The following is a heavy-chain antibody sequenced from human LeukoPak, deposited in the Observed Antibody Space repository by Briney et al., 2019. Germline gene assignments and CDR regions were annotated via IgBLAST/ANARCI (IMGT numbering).Heavy chain of an antibody. CDR2: ISAYNGNT. D-gene: IGHD3-22*01. CDR1: GYTFTSYG. Sequence: ASVKVSCKASGYTFTSYGISWVRQAPGQGPEWMGWISAYNGNTNYAQKLQGRVTMTTDTSTSTAYMELRNLRSDDTAVYYCARAQHPTYDSSGYYCLDWGQGTLVTVSS. CDR3: ARAQHPTYDSSGYYCLD. V-gene: IGHV1-18*01. J-gene: IGHJ4*02.